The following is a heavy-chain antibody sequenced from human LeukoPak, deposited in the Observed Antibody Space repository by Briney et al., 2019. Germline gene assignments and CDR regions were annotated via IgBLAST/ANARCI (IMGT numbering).Heavy chain of an antibody. Sequence: GGSLRLSCAASGFTFSSYAMHWVRQAPGKGLEWVAVISYDGSNKYYADSVKGRFTISRDNSKNTLYLQMNSLRAEDTAVYYCAREGRDSSSWPFYYYYYGMDVWGQGTTVTVSS. CDR2: ISYDGSNK. CDR1: GFTFSSYA. J-gene: IGHJ6*02. D-gene: IGHD6-13*01. V-gene: IGHV3-30-3*01. CDR3: AREGRDSSSWPFYYYYYGMDV.